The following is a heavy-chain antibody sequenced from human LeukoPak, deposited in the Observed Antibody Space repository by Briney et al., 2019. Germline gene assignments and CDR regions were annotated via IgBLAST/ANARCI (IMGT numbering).Heavy chain of an antibody. V-gene: IGHV3-21*01. CDR3: ARATWDPNYYYYMDV. J-gene: IGHJ6*03. CDR2: ISSSNSYI. Sequence: GGSLRLSCAASGFTFSTYSMNWVRQSPGKGLEWVSFISSSNSYIYYGDSVKGRFTISRDNAKNSLFLQMNSLRAEDTAVYFCARATWDPNYYYYMDVWGKGTTVTISS. CDR1: GFTFSTYS. D-gene: IGHD1-26*01.